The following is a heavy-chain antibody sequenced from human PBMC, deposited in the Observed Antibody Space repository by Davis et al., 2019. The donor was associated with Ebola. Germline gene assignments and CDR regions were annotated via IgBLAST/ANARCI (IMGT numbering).Heavy chain of an antibody. CDR3: ATTPQYSSGQNKPFDY. V-gene: IGHV3-33*08. CDR2: IWDDGSNK. CDR1: GFIFSSYD. D-gene: IGHD6-19*01. J-gene: IGHJ4*02. Sequence: GESLKISCAASGFIFSSYDMNWVRQAPGKGLQWVAVIWDDGSNKYYADSVKGRFTISRDNSKNTLYLQMNSLRAEDTAVYYCATTPQYSSGQNKPFDYWGQGTLVTVSS.